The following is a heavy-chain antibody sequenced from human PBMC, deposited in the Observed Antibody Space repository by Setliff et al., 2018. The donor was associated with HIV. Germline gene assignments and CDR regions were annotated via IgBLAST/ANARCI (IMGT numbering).Heavy chain of an antibody. V-gene: IGHV4-59*05. CDR3: ATYADRESNRFDP. D-gene: IGHD3-10*01. J-gene: IGHJ5*02. Sequence: SETLSLTCAVSGGSISSYYWSWIRQPPGKGLEWIGSIYYSGSTYYNPSLKSRVTISVDTSKNQFSLELSSVTAADTAVYYCATYADRESNRFDPWGQGILVTVSS. CDR1: GGSISSYY. CDR2: IYYSGST.